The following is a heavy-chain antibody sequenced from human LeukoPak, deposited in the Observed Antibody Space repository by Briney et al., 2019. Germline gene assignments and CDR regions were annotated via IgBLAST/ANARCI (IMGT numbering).Heavy chain of an antibody. D-gene: IGHD3-9*01. CDR2: INSEGSGT. Sequence: AGGSLRLSCVASGFTLSNYWMHWVRQGPGKGLVSVSHINSEGSGTSYADSVKGRFTISRDIAQNTVYLEMNSLRAEDTAVYYCARGVLTYFDPWGQGTLVTVSS. V-gene: IGHV3-74*01. CDR3: ARGVLTYFDP. CDR1: GFTLSNYW. J-gene: IGHJ5*02.